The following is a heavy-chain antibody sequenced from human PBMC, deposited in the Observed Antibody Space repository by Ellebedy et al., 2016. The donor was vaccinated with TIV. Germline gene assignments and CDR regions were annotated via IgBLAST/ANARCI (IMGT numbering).Heavy chain of an antibody. CDR2: IYHSGST. CDR1: GYSISSGYY. CDR3: ARGVGVRFLEWLDY. D-gene: IGHD3-3*01. J-gene: IGHJ4*02. Sequence: MPGGSLRLSCTVSGYSISSGYYWGWIRQPPGKGLEWIGSIYHSGSTYYNPSLKSRVTISVDTSKNQFSLKLSSVTAADTAVYYCARGVGVRFLEWLDYWGQGTLVTVSS. V-gene: IGHV4-38-2*02.